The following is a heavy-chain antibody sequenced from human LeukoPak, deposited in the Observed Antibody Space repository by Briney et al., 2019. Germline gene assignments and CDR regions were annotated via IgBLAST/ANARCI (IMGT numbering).Heavy chain of an antibody. Sequence: GGSLRLSCAASGFTCSNYDMHWVRQATGKGLECVSAFHTAGDTHYSGSVKGRFATSRENAKNSFYLQMNNLRAGDTAVYYCGRWGVEAGIDDWGQGTRVIVSS. CDR3: GRWGVEAGIDD. CDR2: FHTAGDT. CDR1: GFTCSNYD. D-gene: IGHD6-13*01. V-gene: IGHV3-13*01. J-gene: IGHJ4*02.